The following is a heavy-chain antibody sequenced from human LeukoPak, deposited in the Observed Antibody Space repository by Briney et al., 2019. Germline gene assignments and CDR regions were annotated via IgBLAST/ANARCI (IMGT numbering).Heavy chain of an antibody. CDR3: ARAPYDILTGYSLNWFDP. J-gene: IGHJ5*02. V-gene: IGHV1-3*01. CDR1: GYTFTSYA. Sequence: ASVKVSCKASGYTFTSYAMHWVRQAPGQRLEWMGWINGDNGNTKYSQKFQGRVTITMDTSAYTAYMELRSLRSEDTAVYYCARAPYDILTGYSLNWFDPWGQGTLVTVSS. D-gene: IGHD3-9*01. CDR2: INGDNGNT.